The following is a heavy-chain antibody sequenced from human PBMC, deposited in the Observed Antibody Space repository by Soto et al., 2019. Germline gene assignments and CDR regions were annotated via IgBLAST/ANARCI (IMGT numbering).Heavy chain of an antibody. CDR1: GGSISSGGYS. V-gene: IGHV4-30-2*01. D-gene: IGHD5-18*01. J-gene: IGHJ4*02. Sequence: SETLSLTCAVSGGSISSGGYSRSWLRQPPGKGLEWIGYIYHSGSTYYNPSLKSRVTISVDTSKNQFSLKLSSVTAADTAVYYCATYGYSYGYDYWGQGTLVTVS. CDR3: ATYGYSYGYDY. CDR2: IYHSGST.